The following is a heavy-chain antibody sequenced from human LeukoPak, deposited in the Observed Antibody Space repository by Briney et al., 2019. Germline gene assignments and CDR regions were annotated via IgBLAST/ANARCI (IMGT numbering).Heavy chain of an antibody. J-gene: IGHJ6*02. V-gene: IGHV3-9*01. CDR1: GFTFDDFA. CDR2: ISWDSENI. CDR3: AKVHRDYGDYYGLDA. D-gene: IGHD4-17*01. Sequence: GGSLRLSCVASGFTFDDFAMHWVRQVPGKGLEWVSYISWDSENIGYADSVKGRFTISRDNAKNSLYLQMNSLRVEDTALYYCAKVHRDYGDYYGLDAWGQGTTVTVSS.